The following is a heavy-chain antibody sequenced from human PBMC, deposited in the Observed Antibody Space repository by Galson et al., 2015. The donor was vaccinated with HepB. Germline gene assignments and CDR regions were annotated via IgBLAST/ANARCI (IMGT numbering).Heavy chain of an antibody. Sequence: SVKVSCKASGGIFSKSALNWVRQAPGQGLEWVGEIVPIFGSASYAQKFQDRVTITADESTTTTYMELSRLTSEDTAVFYCARRAEMGSSFDSWGQGTLVTVSS. CDR1: GGIFSKSA. J-gene: IGHJ4*02. V-gene: IGHV1-69*13. D-gene: IGHD3-10*01. CDR3: ARRAEMGSSFDS. CDR2: IVPIFGSA.